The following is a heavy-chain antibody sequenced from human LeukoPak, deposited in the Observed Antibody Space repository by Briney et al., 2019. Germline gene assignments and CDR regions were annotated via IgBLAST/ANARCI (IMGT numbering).Heavy chain of an antibody. CDR2: IYYSGST. CDR3: ARVGPDLWAYYYYGMDV. J-gene: IGHJ6*02. Sequence: SETLSLTCTVSGGSISSYYWSWIRQSPGKGLEWIGYIYYSGSTNYNPSLKSRVTISVDTSKNQFSLKLSSVTAADTAVYYCARVGPDLWAYYYYGMDVWGQGTTVTVSS. V-gene: IGHV4-59*01. D-gene: IGHD2-21*01. CDR1: GGSISSYY.